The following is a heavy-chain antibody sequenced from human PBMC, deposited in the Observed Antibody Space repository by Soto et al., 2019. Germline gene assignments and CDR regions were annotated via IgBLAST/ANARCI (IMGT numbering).Heavy chain of an antibody. CDR1: GYSIGSGYY. CDR3: ARTFDYYGMDV. J-gene: IGHJ6*02. CDR2: IYHAGSV. Sequence: SETLSLTCAASGYSIGSGYYWAWIRQSPGKGLEWIGSIYHAGSVYYNPSLNGRVALSMDTSKNHFSLKLTSVTAADTAVYYCARTFDYYGMDVWGQGTTVTVSS. V-gene: IGHV4-38-2*01.